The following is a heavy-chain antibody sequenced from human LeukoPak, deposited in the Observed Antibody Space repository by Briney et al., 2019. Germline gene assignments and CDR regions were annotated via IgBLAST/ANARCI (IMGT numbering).Heavy chain of an antibody. CDR3: ARDRPSWGYSYGMVYYYYYMDV. D-gene: IGHD5-18*01. J-gene: IGHJ6*03. Sequence: ASVKVSCKASGYTFTDYYMHWVRQAPGQGLEWMGWINPNSGGTNYAQKFQGRVTMTRDTSISTAYMELSRLRSDDTAVYYCARDRPSWGYSYGMVYYYYYMDVWGKGTTVTVSS. CDR1: GYTFTDYY. V-gene: IGHV1-2*02. CDR2: INPNSGGT.